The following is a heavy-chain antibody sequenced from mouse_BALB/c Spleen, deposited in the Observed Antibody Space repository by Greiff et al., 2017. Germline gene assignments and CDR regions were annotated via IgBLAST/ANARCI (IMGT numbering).Heavy chain of an antibody. CDR3: AREGEIGPLCAMDY. D-gene: IGHD6-1*01. V-gene: IGHV2-9*02. J-gene: IGHJ4*01. CDR2: IWAGGST. CDR1: GFSLTSYG. Sequence: VQRVESGPGLVAPSQSLSITCTVSGFSLTSYGVHWVRQPPGKGLEWLGVIWAGGSTNYNSALMSRLSISKDNSKSQVFLKMNSLQTDDTAMYYCAREGEIGPLCAMDYWGQGTSVTVSS.